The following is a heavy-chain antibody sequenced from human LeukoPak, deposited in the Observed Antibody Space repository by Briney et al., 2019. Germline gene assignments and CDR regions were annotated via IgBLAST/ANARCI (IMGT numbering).Heavy chain of an antibody. CDR2: ISYDGSNK. V-gene: IGHV3-30*18. J-gene: IGHJ4*02. Sequence: PGRSLRLCCAASGFTFSSYGMHWVRQAAGKGLEWVAVISYDGSNKYYADSVKGRFTISRDNSKNTLYLQMNSLRAEDTAVYYCAKAGPILRFLEWLLDYWGQGTLVTVSS. CDR1: GFTFSSYG. CDR3: AKAGPILRFLEWLLDY. D-gene: IGHD3-3*01.